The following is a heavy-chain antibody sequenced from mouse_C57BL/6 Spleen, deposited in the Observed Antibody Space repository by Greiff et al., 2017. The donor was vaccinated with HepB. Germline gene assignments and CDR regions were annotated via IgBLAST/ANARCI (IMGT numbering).Heavy chain of an antibody. Sequence: EVKLVESGGGLVKPGGSLKLSCAASGFTFSSYAMSWVRQTPEKRLEWVATISDGGSYTYYPDNVKGRFTISRDNAKNNLYLQMSHLKSEDTAMYYCARDGRLYSFFDYWGQGTTLTVSS. CDR3: ARDGRLYSFFDY. J-gene: IGHJ2*01. CDR2: ISDGGSYT. D-gene: IGHD2-12*01. CDR1: GFTFSSYA. V-gene: IGHV5-4*01.